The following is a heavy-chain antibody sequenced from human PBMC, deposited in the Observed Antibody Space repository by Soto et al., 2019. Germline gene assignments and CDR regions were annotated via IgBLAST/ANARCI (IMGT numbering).Heavy chain of an antibody. CDR2: IGTAGDT. D-gene: IGHD3-10*01. J-gene: IGHJ4*02. Sequence: EVQLVESGGGLVQPGGSLRLSCAASGFTFSSYDMHWVRQATGKGLEWVSAIGTAGDTYYPGSVKGRFTISRENAKNSLYLQMNSLRAGDTAVYYCARGSPFTMVRGVISTVDYWGQGTLVTVSS. CDR3: ARGSPFTMVRGVISTVDY. CDR1: GFTFSSYD. V-gene: IGHV3-13*01.